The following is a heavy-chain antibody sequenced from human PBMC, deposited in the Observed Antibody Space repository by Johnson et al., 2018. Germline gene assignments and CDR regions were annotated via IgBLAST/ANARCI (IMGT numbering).Heavy chain of an antibody. J-gene: IGHJ3*02. CDR3: ARTVAGIMGVFGI. V-gene: IGHV3-30*04. CDR2: ISYDGSNK. CDR1: GFTFSSYA. Sequence: QVQLVESGGGVVQPGRSLRLSCAASGFTFSSYAMHWVRQAPGKGLEWVAVISYDGSNKYYADSVKGRFTISRDNSKNTLYRQMNSLRAEVTAVYDCARTVAGIMGVFGIWGQGTMVTVSS. D-gene: IGHD6-19*01.